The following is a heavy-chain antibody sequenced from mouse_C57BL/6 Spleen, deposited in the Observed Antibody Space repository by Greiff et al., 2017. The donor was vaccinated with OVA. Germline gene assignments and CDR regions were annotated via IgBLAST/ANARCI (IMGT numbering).Heavy chain of an antibody. D-gene: IGHD1-1*01. Sequence: VQLQQSGAELVKPGASVKLSCKASGYTFTSYWMQWVKQRPGQGLEWIGEIDPSDSYTNYNQKFKGKATLTVDTSSSTAYMQLSSLTSEDSAVYYCAATVVAPFDYWGQGTTRTVSS. J-gene: IGHJ2*01. CDR1: GYTFTSYW. CDR3: AATVVAPFDY. V-gene: IGHV1-50*01. CDR2: IDPSDSYT.